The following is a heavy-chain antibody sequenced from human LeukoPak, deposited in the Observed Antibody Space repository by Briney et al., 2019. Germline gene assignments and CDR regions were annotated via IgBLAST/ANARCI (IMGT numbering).Heavy chain of an antibody. J-gene: IGHJ6*03. V-gene: IGHV1-18*01. Sequence: SVKVSCKPSGYTFTSYGISWVRQAPGQGLEWMGWISAYNGNTNYAQKLQGRVTMTTDTSTSTAYMELRSLRSDDTAVYYCAREGSTSYYYYMDVWGKGTTVTVSS. CDR3: AREGSTSYYYYMDV. CDR2: ISAYNGNT. D-gene: IGHD2-2*01. CDR1: GYTFTSYG.